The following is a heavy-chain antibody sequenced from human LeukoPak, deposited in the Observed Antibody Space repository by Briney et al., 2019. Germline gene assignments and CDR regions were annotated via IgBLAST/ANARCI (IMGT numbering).Heavy chain of an antibody. CDR3: AKGLSMVRGLDY. V-gene: IGHV3-9*01. Sequence: PGGSLRLSCAASGFTFVDYAMRWVRHGPGKGREWVSGISWNSGSIAYADSVKGRFTISRDNAKNSLYLQMDSLRAEDTALYYCAKGLSMVRGLDYWGQGTLVTVSS. CDR2: ISWNSGSI. D-gene: IGHD3-10*01. CDR1: GFTFVDYA. J-gene: IGHJ4*02.